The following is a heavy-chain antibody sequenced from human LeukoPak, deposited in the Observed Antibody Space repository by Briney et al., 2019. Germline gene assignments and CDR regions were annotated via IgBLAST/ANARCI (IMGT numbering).Heavy chain of an antibody. CDR3: ARGEDCSSTSCYTPPSRSWFDP. V-gene: IGHV1-69*13. CDR1: GGTFSSYA. Sequence: SVKVSCKASGGTFSSYAISWVRQAPGQRLEWMGGIIPIFGTANYAQKFQGRVTITADESTSTAYMELSSLRSEDTAVYYCARGEDCSSTSCYTPPSRSWFDPWGQGTLVTVSS. D-gene: IGHD2-2*02. J-gene: IGHJ5*02. CDR2: IIPIFGTA.